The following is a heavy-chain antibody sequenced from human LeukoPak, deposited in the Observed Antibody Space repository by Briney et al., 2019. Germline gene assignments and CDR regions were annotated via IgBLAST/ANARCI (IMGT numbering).Heavy chain of an antibody. CDR2: IYYSGST. CDR1: GGSISSHY. Sequence: SETLSLTCIVSGGSISSHYWSWIRQPPGKGLEWIGYIYYSGSTNYNPSLKSRVTISVDTSKNQFSLKLGSVTAADTAVYYCASDAYYGSGSYTSYYYYYYMDVWGKGTTVTVSS. J-gene: IGHJ6*03. CDR3: ASDAYYGSGSYTSYYYYYYMDV. D-gene: IGHD3-10*01. V-gene: IGHV4-59*11.